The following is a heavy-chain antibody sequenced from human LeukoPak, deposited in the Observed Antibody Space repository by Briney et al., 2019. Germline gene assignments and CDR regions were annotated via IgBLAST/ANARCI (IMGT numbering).Heavy chain of an antibody. CDR2: IRSKAYGGTT. CDR1: GFTFGDYA. V-gene: IGHV3-49*04. CDR3: LSGWLAFDI. Sequence: PGGSLRLSCTASGFTFGDYAMSWVREASGKGLEWVGFIRSKAYGGTTEYAASVKGRFTISRDDSKSIAYLQMNSLKTEDTAVYYCLSGWLAFDIWGQGTMVTVSS. J-gene: IGHJ3*02. D-gene: IGHD6-19*01.